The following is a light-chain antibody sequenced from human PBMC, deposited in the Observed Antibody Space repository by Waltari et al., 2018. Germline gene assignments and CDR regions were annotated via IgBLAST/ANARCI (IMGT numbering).Light chain of an antibody. Sequence: SYELTQPPSVSVSPGQTASITCSGDKLGNKYACWYQQKPGQSPVLVIYQDNKRPSGIPEPFSGSHSGNTATLAISGTQAMDEADYYCQAWDSSTGVFGGGTKLTVL. CDR1: KLGNKY. J-gene: IGLJ2*01. CDR3: QAWDSSTGV. V-gene: IGLV3-1*01. CDR2: QDN.